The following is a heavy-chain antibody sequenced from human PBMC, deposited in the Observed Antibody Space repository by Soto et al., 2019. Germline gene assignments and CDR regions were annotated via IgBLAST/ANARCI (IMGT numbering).Heavy chain of an antibody. D-gene: IGHD1-1*01. CDR3: ARDTTENYFDY. CDR1: GFTFRDHY. V-gene: IGHV3-72*01. J-gene: IGHJ4*02. Sequence: GGSLRLSCAVSGFTFRDHYMDWVRQAPGKGLEWVGRTRNKDHSFTTYYADSVKGRFTISRDNSKNTLYLQMNSLRAEDTAVYYCARDTTENYFDYWGQGTLVTVSS. CDR2: TRNKDHSFTT.